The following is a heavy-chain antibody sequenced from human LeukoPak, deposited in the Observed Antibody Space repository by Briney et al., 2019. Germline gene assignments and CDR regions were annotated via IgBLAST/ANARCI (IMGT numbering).Heavy chain of an antibody. D-gene: IGHD3-9*01. CDR3: ARDSRYFDWLLGGGFDY. Sequence: PGGSLRLSCAASGFTFSSYWMSWVRQAPGKGLEWVANIKQDGSEKYYVDSVKGRFTISRDNAKNSLYLQMNSLRGEDTAVYYCARDSRYFDWLLGGGFDYWGQGTLVTVSS. V-gene: IGHV3-7*03. CDR1: GFTFSSYW. CDR2: IKQDGSEK. J-gene: IGHJ4*02.